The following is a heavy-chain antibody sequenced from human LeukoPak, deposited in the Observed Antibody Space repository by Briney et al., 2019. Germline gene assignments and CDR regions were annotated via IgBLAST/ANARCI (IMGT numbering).Heavy chain of an antibody. V-gene: IGHV4-34*01. CDR1: GGSFSGYY. J-gene: IGHJ4*02. D-gene: IGHD3-9*01. Sequence: SETLSLTCAGYGGSFSGYYWSGIRQPPGKGREWIEEINHSGSTNYNPSLKSRVTISVDTSKNQFSLKLSSVTAADTAVYYCARYYDILTGYDYWGQGTPVTVSS. CDR2: INHSGST. CDR3: ARYYDILTGYDY.